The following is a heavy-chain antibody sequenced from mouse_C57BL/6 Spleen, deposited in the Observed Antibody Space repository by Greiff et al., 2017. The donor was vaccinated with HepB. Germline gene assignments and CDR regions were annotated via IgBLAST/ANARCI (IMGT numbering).Heavy chain of an antibody. V-gene: IGHV1-55*01. D-gene: IGHD1-1*01. J-gene: IGHJ3*01. CDR2: IYPGSGST. CDR3: ASTPVYYGSSAAWFAY. CDR1: GYTFTSYW. Sequence: QVQLQQPGAELVKPGASVKMSCKASGYTFTSYWITWVKQRPGQGLEWIGDIYPGSGSTNYNEKFKSKATLTVDTSSSTAYMQLSSLTSEDSAVFYCASTPVYYGSSAAWFAYWGQGTLVTVSA.